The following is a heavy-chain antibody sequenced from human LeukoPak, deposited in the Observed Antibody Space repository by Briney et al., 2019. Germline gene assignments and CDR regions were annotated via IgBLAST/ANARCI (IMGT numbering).Heavy chain of an antibody. D-gene: IGHD3-9*01. Sequence: SETLSLTCTVSGGSISSYYWSWIRQPAAKGLEWIGRIYTSGSTNYNPPLKSRVTMPVDTSKNQFSLKLSSVTAADTAVYYCARETYYDILTGYYHWFDPWGQGTLVTVSS. CDR1: GGSISSYY. CDR2: IYTSGST. J-gene: IGHJ5*02. CDR3: ARETYYDILTGYYHWFDP. V-gene: IGHV4-4*07.